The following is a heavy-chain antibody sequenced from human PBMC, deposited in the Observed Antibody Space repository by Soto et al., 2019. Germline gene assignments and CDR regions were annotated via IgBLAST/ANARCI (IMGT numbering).Heavy chain of an antibody. D-gene: IGHD2-2*01. CDR2: IIPIFGTA. Sequence: QVQLVQSGAEVKKPGSSVKVSCKASGGTFSSYAISWVRQAPGQGLEWMGGIIPIFGTANYAQKFQGRVTITAGESTSTGYMGLGGPRSEYTAVSYCALVPAAYWYYYGIDVWGQGTTVTVSS. V-gene: IGHV1-69*01. CDR3: ALVPAAYWYYYGIDV. CDR1: GGTFSSYA. J-gene: IGHJ6*02.